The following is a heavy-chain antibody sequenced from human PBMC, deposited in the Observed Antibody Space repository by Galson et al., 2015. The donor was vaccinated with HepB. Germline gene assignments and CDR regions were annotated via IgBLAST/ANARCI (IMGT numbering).Heavy chain of an antibody. V-gene: IGHV3-33*01. CDR3: ARVYSSYYMDV. CDR1: GFTFRSYG. Sequence: SLRLSCAASGFTFRSYGMHWVRQAPGKGLEWVAVMWYDGTYEYNADSVKGRFTISRDNSKKTLYLQMIGLRADDTAVYYCARVYSSYYMDVWGKGTTVTVSS. J-gene: IGHJ6*03. D-gene: IGHD6-19*01. CDR2: MWYDGTYE.